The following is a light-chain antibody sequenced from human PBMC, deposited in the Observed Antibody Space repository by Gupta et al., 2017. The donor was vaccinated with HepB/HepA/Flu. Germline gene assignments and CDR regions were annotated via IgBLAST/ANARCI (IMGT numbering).Light chain of an antibody. J-gene: IGKJ2*02. CDR2: KAS. CDR1: QSINTW. CDR3: QQDDSPLCT. Sequence: IQLTQSPSTLSASVGDRVTITCRASQSINTWLAWYQQKPGKAPKLLIYKASCLESGVPSRFSGSGSGTEFTLTISSLQPDDFATYYCQQDDSPLCTFGQGTKVEIK. V-gene: IGKV1-5*03.